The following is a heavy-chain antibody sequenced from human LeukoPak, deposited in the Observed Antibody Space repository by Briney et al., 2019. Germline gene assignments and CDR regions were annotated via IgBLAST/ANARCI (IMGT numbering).Heavy chain of an antibody. CDR1: GFTFSDYY. J-gene: IGHJ5*02. Sequence: PGGSLRLSCAASGFTFSDYYMSWICQAPGKGLEWVSYISSSGSTIYYADSVKGRFTISRDNAKNSLYLQMNSLRAEDTAVYYCARGGYSGYDVENWFDPWGQGTLVTVSS. V-gene: IGHV3-11*01. D-gene: IGHD5-12*01. CDR3: ARGGYSGYDVENWFDP. CDR2: ISSSGSTI.